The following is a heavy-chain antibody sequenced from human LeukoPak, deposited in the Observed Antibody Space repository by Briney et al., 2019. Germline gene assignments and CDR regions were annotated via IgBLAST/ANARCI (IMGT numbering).Heavy chain of an antibody. CDR3: ARSAGGGDLDY. Sequence: GGSLRLSCAASGFTFSSYEMNWVRQAPGKGLEGVSYISSSGTIIYYADSVKGRFTISRDNAKNSLYLQMNSLRAEDTAVYFCARSAGGGDLDYWGQGTLVTVSS. CDR1: GFTFSSYE. J-gene: IGHJ4*02. D-gene: IGHD4-17*01. CDR2: ISSSGTII. V-gene: IGHV3-48*03.